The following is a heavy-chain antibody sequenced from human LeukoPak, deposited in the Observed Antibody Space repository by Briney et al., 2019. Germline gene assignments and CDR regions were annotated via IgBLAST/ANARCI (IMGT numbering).Heavy chain of an antibody. Sequence: SETLSLTCAVYGGSFSGYYWSWIRQPPGKGLEWIGEINHSGSTNYNPSLKSRVTISVDTSKNQFSLKLSSVTAADTAVYYCARGRYYYDSSGSGWDYWGQGTLVTVSS. CDR3: ARGRYYYDSSGSGWDY. V-gene: IGHV4-34*01. D-gene: IGHD3-22*01. J-gene: IGHJ4*02. CDR1: GGSFSGYY. CDR2: INHSGST.